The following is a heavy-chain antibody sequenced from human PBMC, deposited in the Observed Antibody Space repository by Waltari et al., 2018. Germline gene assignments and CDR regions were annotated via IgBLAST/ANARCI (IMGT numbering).Heavy chain of an antibody. Sequence: QVQLQESGPGLVKPSETLSLTCTVSGGSISSYYWSWIRQPPGKGLGWIGYIYYSGSTNDNPSLKSRVTISVDTSKNQFSLKLSSVTAADTAVYYCARVRSLYYYGSGSYYLDAFDIWGQGTMVTVSS. D-gene: IGHD3-10*01. CDR1: GGSISSYY. CDR2: IYYSGST. CDR3: ARVRSLYYYGSGSYYLDAFDI. V-gene: IGHV4-59*01. J-gene: IGHJ3*02.